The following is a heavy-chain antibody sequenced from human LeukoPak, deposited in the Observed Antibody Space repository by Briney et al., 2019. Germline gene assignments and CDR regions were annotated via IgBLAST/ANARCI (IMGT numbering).Heavy chain of an antibody. D-gene: IGHD1-7*01. J-gene: IGHJ4*02. CDR3: ARLMGTVTTYDY. Sequence: GGSLRLSCAASGFTFRNHWMSWVRQAPGRGLEWVASITPDGSGDYYLDSVKGRFTISRDNAGNSLFLQMSSLGAEDTAVYYCARLMGTVTTYDYWGQGTLVTVSS. V-gene: IGHV3-7*01. CDR1: GFTFRNHW. CDR2: ITPDGSGD.